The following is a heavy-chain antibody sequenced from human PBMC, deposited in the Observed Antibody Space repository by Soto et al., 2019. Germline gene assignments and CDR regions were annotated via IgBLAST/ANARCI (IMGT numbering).Heavy chain of an antibody. CDR3: AREGGYCSSTSCYLGFDP. V-gene: IGHV3-21*01. CDR1: GFTFSSYS. Sequence: EVQLVESGGGLDKPGGSLRLSCAASGFTFSSYSMNWVRQAPGKGLEWVSSISSSSSYIYYADSVKGRFTISRDNAKNSLYLQMNSLRAEDTAVYYCAREGGYCSSTSCYLGFDPWGQGTLVTVSS. CDR2: ISSSSSYI. J-gene: IGHJ5*02. D-gene: IGHD2-2*01.